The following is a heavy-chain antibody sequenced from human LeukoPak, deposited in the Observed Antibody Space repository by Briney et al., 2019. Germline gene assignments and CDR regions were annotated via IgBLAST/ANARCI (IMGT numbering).Heavy chain of an antibody. V-gene: IGHV3-21*01. CDR1: GFTVSSNY. D-gene: IGHD1-26*01. Sequence: GGSLRLSCAASGFTVSSNYMTWVRQAPGKGLEWVSSISSSSSYIYYADSVKGRFTISRDNAKNSLYLQMNSLRAEDTAVYYCARLEYSGSLHSDYWGQGTLVTVSS. CDR3: ARLEYSGSLHSDY. J-gene: IGHJ4*02. CDR2: ISSSSSYI.